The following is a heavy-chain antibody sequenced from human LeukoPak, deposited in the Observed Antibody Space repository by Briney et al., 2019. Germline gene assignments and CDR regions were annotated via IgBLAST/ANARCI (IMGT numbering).Heavy chain of an antibody. V-gene: IGHV4-39*01. J-gene: IGHJ4*02. D-gene: IGHD1-26*01. Sequence: PSETLSLTCTVSGGSISSSSYYWGWIRQPPGKGLEWIGSIFYSGTTYYNSSLKCRVTISVDTSKNQFSLKLSSVTAADTAVYYCARRGYASGFDYWGQGTLVTVSP. CDR2: IFYSGTT. CDR3: ARRGYASGFDY. CDR1: GGSISSSSYY.